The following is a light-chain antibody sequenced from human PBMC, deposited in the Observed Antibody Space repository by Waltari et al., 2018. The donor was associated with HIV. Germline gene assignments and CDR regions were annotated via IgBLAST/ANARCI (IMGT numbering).Light chain of an antibody. CDR1: SPNIGNNF. Sequence: QSVLTQPPSVSAAPGQKVTISCSGSSPNIGNNFVSWYQQLPGTAPKLLIYENNKRPSGIPDRFSGSKSDTSATLGITGLQTGDEADYYCGTWDSSLSAVVFGGGTKLTVL. CDR3: GTWDSSLSAVV. J-gene: IGLJ2*01. CDR2: ENN. V-gene: IGLV1-51*02.